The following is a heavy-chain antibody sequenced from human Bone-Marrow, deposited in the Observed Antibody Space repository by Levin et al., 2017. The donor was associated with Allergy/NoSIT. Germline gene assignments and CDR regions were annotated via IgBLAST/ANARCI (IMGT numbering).Heavy chain of an antibody. CDR3: ARGGCSSTSCLDY. J-gene: IGHJ4*02. V-gene: IGHV3-74*01. D-gene: IGHD2-2*01. CDR1: GFTFSRYY. Sequence: ETLSLTCAASGFTFSRYYMHWVRQAPGKGLVWVSRITLDVTDTYYADSVKGRFTISRDNAENTLFLQMNSLRAEDTAIYYCARGGCSSTSCLDYWGQGILVTVSS. CDR2: ITLDVTDT.